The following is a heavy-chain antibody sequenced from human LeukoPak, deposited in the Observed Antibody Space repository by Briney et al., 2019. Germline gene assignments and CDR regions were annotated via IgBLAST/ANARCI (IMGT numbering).Heavy chain of an antibody. CDR1: GGSISNYY. D-gene: IGHD2-15*01. J-gene: IGHJ3*02. V-gene: IGHV4-4*07. CDR2: KYARGSS. CDR3: ARGRYCSADICTGGDSFDI. Sequence: PSETLSLTCSVSGGSISNYYWSWIRQPAGKGLEWIGRKYARGSSNYNPPVQSRVTMSVDTSKNQFSLKLRSVTAADTAVYYCARGRYCSADICTGGDSFDIWGQGTMVSVSP.